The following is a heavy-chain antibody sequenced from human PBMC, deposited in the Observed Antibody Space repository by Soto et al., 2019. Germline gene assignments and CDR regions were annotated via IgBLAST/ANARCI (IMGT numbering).Heavy chain of an antibody. Sequence: PGGSLRLCCAASGFTFSSYAMHWVRQAPGKGLEYVSAISSNGGSTYYANSVKGRFTISRDNSKNTLYLQMGSLRAEDMAVYYCARGIAGSVYGMDVWGQGTTVTVSS. V-gene: IGHV3-64*01. D-gene: IGHD2-15*01. CDR3: ARGIAGSVYGMDV. CDR1: GFTFSSYA. J-gene: IGHJ6*02. CDR2: ISSNGGST.